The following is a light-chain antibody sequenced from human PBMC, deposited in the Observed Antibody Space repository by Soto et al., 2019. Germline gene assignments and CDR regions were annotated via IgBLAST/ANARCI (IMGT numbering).Light chain of an antibody. CDR3: QHYNSYSAA. J-gene: IGKJ1*01. V-gene: IGKV1-5*03. CDR2: KAS. Sequence: DIQMTQSPSTLSGSVGDRVTITCRASQTISSWLAWYQQKPGKAPKLLIYKASTLKSGVPSRFSGSGSGTEFTLTIISLQSDDFATYYCQHYNSYSAAFGQGTKVELK. CDR1: QTISSW.